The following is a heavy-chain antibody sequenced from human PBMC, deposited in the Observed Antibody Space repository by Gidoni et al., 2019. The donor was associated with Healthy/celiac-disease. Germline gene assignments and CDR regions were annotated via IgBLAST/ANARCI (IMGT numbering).Heavy chain of an antibody. CDR2: INPNSGGT. V-gene: IGHV1-2*02. J-gene: IGHJ5*02. CDR3: ARESVIAAAGTGWFDP. D-gene: IGHD6-13*01. Sequence: QVQLVQSGAEVKTPGASVKVSCTASGYTFTGYYMHWVRQAPGQGLEWMGWINPNSGGTNYAQKFQGRVTMTRDTSISTAYMELSRLRSDDTAVYYCARESVIAAAGTGWFDPWGQGTLVTVSS. CDR1: GYTFTGYY.